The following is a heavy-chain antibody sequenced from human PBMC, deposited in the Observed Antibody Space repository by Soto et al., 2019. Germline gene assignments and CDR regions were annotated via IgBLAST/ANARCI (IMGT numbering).Heavy chain of an antibody. V-gene: IGHV5-51*01. CDR3: ASQRGNYSQLGYFDS. CDR1: GFSFTNYW. CDR2: IFPGNSDP. J-gene: IGHJ4*02. D-gene: IGHD1-26*01. Sequence: GESLKISCNGSGFSFTNYWIGWVRQMPGKGLEWMGIIFPGNSDPRYGPSFQGQVTISVDKSVNTAYLQWTSLEASDTAMYFCASQRGNYSQLGYFDSWGQGTLVTVS.